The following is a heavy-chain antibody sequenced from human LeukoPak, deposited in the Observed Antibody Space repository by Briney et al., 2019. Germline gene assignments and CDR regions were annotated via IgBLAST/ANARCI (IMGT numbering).Heavy chain of an antibody. D-gene: IGHD3-10*01. CDR1: GFTFSSYA. J-gene: IGHJ4*02. V-gene: IGHV3-23*01. Sequence: GESLRLSCAASGFTFSSYAMSWVRQAPGKGLEWVSGISVSGTSTSNADSVKGRFTISRDNPRNTLYLQMNSLRAEDTAVYYCARDYYGSGSNDYWGQGTLVTVSS. CDR3: ARDYYGSGSNDY. CDR2: ISVSGTST.